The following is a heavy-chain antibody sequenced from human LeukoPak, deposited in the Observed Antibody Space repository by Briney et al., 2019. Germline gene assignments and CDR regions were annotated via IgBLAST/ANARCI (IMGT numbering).Heavy chain of an antibody. CDR3: ARVGSIFGVVTTFYYYGIDV. J-gene: IGHJ6*02. V-gene: IGHV1-69*13. D-gene: IGHD3-3*01. Sequence: ASVKVSCKASGGTFSSYAISWVRQAPGQGLEWMGGIIPIFGTANYAQKFQGRVTITADESTSTAYMELSSLRSEDTAVYYCARVGSIFGVVTTFYYYGIDVWGQGTTVTVSS. CDR1: GGTFSSYA. CDR2: IIPIFGTA.